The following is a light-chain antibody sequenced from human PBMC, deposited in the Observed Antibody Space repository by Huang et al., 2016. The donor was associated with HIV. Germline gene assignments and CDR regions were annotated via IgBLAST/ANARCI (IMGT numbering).Light chain of an antibody. CDR2: DAS. J-gene: IGKJ1*01. Sequence: DIQMTQSPSTLSASVGDRVTITCRASQSISTWLAWYQQKPGKAPKLLIYDASRFEGGVPSGFSGSGSGTEFTLTISSLQPDHIATYYCQQYSSFPWTFGQGTKVEI. CDR3: QQYSSFPWT. CDR1: QSISTW. V-gene: IGKV1-5*01.